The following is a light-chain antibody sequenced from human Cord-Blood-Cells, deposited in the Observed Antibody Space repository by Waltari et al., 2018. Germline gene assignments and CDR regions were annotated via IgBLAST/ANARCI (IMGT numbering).Light chain of an antibody. CDR2: KVS. J-gene: IGKJ2*01. CDR1: QSLVHSDGNTY. Sequence: DVGWTKSPHPLRVTLGQPASRSCRSSQSLVHSDGNTYLNWFQQRPGQSPRRLIYKVSNRDSVVPDRFSGSGSGTDFTLKISRVEAEDVGVYYCMQGTHWPLYTFGQGTKLEIK. CDR3: MQGTHWPLYT. V-gene: IGKV2-30*02.